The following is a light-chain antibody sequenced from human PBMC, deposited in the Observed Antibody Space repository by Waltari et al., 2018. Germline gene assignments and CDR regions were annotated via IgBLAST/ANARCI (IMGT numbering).Light chain of an antibody. Sequence: ELVLTQSPGTLSLSPGERATLSCRASQTISSNYLAWYQQKPGQAPRLLIYGASSRATGIPDRFSGSGSGTDFTLTISRLEPEDFAVYYCQQYGSSFTFGPGTKVDIK. J-gene: IGKJ3*01. CDR1: QTISSNY. CDR3: QQYGSSFT. CDR2: GAS. V-gene: IGKV3-20*01.